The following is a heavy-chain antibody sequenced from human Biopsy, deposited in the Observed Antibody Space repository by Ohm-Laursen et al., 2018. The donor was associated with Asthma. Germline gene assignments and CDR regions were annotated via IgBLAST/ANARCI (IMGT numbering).Heavy chain of an antibody. V-gene: IGHV1-69*01. CDR1: GDSFSNYA. J-gene: IGHJ4*02. D-gene: IGHD3-22*01. CDR3: ARLNYYDSSGKYLDS. Sequence: SSVNVSCKASGDSFSNYAISWVRQAPGQGLEWMGGLIPVLGTPDHAQMFEGRVTITADESTSTAYMELSSLRSEDTAVYYCARLNYYDSSGKYLDSWGQGTLVTVSS. CDR2: LIPVLGTP.